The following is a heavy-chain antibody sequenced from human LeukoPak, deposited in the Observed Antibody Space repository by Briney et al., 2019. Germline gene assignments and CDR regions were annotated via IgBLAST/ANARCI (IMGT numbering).Heavy chain of an antibody. CDR3: ARVPDGVLRYFDWLLLPDY. V-gene: IGHV7-4-1*02. CDR1: GCTFTSYA. CDR2: INTNTGNP. D-gene: IGHD3-9*01. Sequence: VASVKVSCKASGCTFTSYAMNWVRQAPGQGLEWMGWINTNTGNPTYAQGFTGRFVFSLDTSVSTAYLQISSLKAEDTAVYYCARVPDGVLRYFDWLLLPDYWGQGTLVTVSS. J-gene: IGHJ4*02.